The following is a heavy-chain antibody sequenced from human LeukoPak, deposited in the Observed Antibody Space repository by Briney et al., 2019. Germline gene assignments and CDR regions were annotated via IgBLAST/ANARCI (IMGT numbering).Heavy chain of an antibody. V-gene: IGHV4-59*01. CDR1: GDSISSYY. D-gene: IGHD1-26*01. CDR2: VFYSGST. J-gene: IGHJ4*02. Sequence: SETLSLTCSVSGDSISSYYWSWIRQPPGKGLEWIGFVFYSGSTNYNPSLKSRVTVSVDTSKNQFSLKLSSVTAADTAVHFCARERRSGSYYYFDYWGQGTLVTVSS. CDR3: ARERRSGSYYYFDY.